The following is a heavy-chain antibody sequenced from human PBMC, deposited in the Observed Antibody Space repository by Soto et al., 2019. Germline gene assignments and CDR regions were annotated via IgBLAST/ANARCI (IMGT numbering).Heavy chain of an antibody. CDR1: GGTFSSLA. Sequence: QVQLVQSGAEVKKPGSSVKVSCKASGGTFSSLAISWVRQAPGQGLECMGGLVPVCGTANYAQKFQDRVTITADKSTSTSYMALSSLRSEDTAVYYCARSPGVFDYWGQGTLVTVSS. CDR2: LVPVCGTA. D-gene: IGHD3-10*01. J-gene: IGHJ4*02. V-gene: IGHV1-69*06. CDR3: ARSPGVFDY.